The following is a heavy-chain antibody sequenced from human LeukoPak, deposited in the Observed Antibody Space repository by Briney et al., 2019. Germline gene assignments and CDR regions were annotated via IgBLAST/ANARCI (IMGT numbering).Heavy chain of an antibody. V-gene: IGHV7-4-1*02. CDR1: GYTFTSYA. D-gene: IGHD3-22*01. CDR3: AGEYYYDSRDDAFDI. CDR2: INTNTGNP. J-gene: IGHJ3*02. Sequence: ASVKVSCKASGYTFTSYAMNWVRQAPGQGLGWMGWINTNTGNPTYAQGFTGRFVFSLDTSVSTAYLQISSLKAEDTAVYYCAGEYYYDSRDDAFDIWGQGTMVTVSS.